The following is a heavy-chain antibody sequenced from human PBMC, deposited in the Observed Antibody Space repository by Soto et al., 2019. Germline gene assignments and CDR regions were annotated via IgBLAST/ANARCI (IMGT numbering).Heavy chain of an antibody. CDR2: IYNDGTYS. J-gene: IGHJ4*02. Sequence: GGSLRLSCAASGFIFKMYWMHWVRQSPGKGLVWISRIYNDGTYSDYADSARGRFTISRDNVNDTLYPQMNNLRAEDSGLYYCTRGPRPISTGTGAYWGQGTQVTVSS. D-gene: IGHD3-10*01. V-gene: IGHV3-74*01. CDR3: TRGPRPISTGTGAY. CDR1: GFIFKMYW.